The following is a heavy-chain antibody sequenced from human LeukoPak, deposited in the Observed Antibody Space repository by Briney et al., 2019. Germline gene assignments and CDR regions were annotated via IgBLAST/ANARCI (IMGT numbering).Heavy chain of an antibody. D-gene: IGHD2-2*01. CDR3: ARVVKKDCGSTSCDSGRGIDAFDL. CDR1: GFTVSSNY. V-gene: IGHV3-53*01. J-gene: IGHJ3*01. CDR2: VYSDGST. Sequence: GGSLTLSCAASGFTVSSNYMSWVCQPPRKGMEWVSVVYSDGSTYYADSVKDRFNISRDNSKNTLYLKMNSLRAEDPAVYYCARVVKKDCGSTSCDSGRGIDAFDLGGQETRVRV.